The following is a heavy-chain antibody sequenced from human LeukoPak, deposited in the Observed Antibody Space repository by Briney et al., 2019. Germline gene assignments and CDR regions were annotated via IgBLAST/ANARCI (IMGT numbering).Heavy chain of an antibody. D-gene: IGHD5-18*01. CDR2: IKKDGSDK. CDR1: GFTFSSYW. Sequence: GGSLRLSCAASGFTFSSYWMSWVRQAPGKGLEWVANIKKDGSDKYYVDSVKGRFTISRDNAKTSLYLQMNSLRAEDTAVYYCARHLSGVTGYTYGRGIDYWGQGTLVTVSS. CDR3: ARHLSGVTGYTYGRGIDY. J-gene: IGHJ4*02. V-gene: IGHV3-7*01.